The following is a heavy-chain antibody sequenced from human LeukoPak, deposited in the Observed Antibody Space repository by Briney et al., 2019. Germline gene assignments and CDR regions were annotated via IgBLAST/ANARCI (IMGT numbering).Heavy chain of an antibody. Sequence: GGSLRLSCAASGFTFSDYYMSWIRQAPGKGLERVSYISSSGSTIYYADSVKGRFTISRDNAKNSLYLQMNSLRAEDTAVYYCARDQVVGATYPYGMDVWGQGTTVTVSS. CDR2: ISSSGSTI. V-gene: IGHV3-11*01. CDR3: ARDQVVGATYPYGMDV. J-gene: IGHJ6*02. CDR1: GFTFSDYY. D-gene: IGHD1-26*01.